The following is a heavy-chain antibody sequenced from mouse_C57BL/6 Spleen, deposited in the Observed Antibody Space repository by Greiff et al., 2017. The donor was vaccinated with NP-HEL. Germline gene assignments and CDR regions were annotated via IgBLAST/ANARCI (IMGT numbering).Heavy chain of an antibody. J-gene: IGHJ3*01. CDR1: GYAFSSSW. D-gene: IGHD4-1*01. V-gene: IGHV1-82*01. CDR2: IYPGDGDT. Sequence: QVQLQQSGPELVKPGASVKISCKASGYAFSSSWMNWVKQRPGKGLEWIGRIYPGDGDTNYNGQFKGKATLTADKSSSTAYMQLCSLTSEDSAVYFCARWGTGSPFAYWGQGTLVTVSA. CDR3: ARWGTGSPFAY.